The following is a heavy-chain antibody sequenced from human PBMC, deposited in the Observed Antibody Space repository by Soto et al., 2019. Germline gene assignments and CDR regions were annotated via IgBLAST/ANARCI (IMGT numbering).Heavy chain of an antibody. CDR2: IIPIFVTA. J-gene: IGHJ5*02. CDR1: GGTFSSYA. Sequence: VQLVQSGAEVKKPGSSVKVSCKASGGTFSSYAISGVRQAPGHGLEWMGGIIPIFVTANDAQKCQGRVTITADESTSTADMERSSLRSEDTAVYYCARDHVGDLEGGRWFDPWGQGTLVTVSS. D-gene: IGHD3-16*01. CDR3: ARDHVGDLEGGRWFDP. V-gene: IGHV1-69*01.